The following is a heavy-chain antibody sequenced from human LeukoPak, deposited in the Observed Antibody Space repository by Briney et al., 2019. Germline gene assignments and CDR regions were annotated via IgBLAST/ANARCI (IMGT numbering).Heavy chain of an antibody. J-gene: IGHJ6*03. D-gene: IGHD4-11*01. CDR2: MNPNSGNT. V-gene: IGHV1-8*03. CDR1: GYTFTSYD. Sequence: ASVKVSCKASGYTFTSYDINWVRQATGQGLEWMGWMNPNSGNTGYAQKFQGRVTITRNTSISTAYKELSSLRSEDTAVYYCAILQYYYYMDVWGKGTTVTVSS. CDR3: AILQYYYYMDV.